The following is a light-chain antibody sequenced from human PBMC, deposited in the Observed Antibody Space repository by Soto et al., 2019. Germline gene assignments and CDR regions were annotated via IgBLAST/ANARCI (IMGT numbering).Light chain of an antibody. J-gene: IGLJ1*01. CDR3: SSSTSSNTFV. CDR1: NSDVNY. Sequence: QAVVTQPASVSGAPGQSITISCTGTNSDVNYVSWHQQHPGKAPKLMIYEVINRSSGVSTRFSGSKSGNTASLTISGLQAEDEADYYCSSSTSSNTFVFGTGTKLT. V-gene: IGLV2-14*01. CDR2: EVI.